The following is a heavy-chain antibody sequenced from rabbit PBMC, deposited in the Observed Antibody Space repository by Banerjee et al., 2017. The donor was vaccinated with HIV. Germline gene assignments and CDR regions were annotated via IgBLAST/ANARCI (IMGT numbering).Heavy chain of an antibody. V-gene: IGHV1S45*01. CDR3: ARDQTGDGVSVHTL. CDR1: GFDFSRYYM. J-gene: IGHJ4*01. D-gene: IGHD2-1*01. Sequence: QQQLEESGGDLVQPEGSLTLTCKASGFDFSRYYMSWVRQAPGKGLEWIGCIDTGNSGSTYYANWAKGRFTITSNTNQNTVTLQMTSLTAADTATYFCARDQTGDGVSVHTLWGPGTLVTVS. CDR2: IDTGNSGST.